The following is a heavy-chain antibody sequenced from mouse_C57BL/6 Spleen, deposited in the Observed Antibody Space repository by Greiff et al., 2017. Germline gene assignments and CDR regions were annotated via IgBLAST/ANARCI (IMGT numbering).Heavy chain of an antibody. J-gene: IGHJ1*03. Sequence: EVKLLESGPGLVKPSQSLSLSCSVSGYSITSGYYWNWIRQFPGNKLEWMGYISYDGSNNYNPSLKKRIAITRDTSTNQFFLKLNSLTTADTATYYCARRDTTVGHWYFVVWGTGTTVTVSS. D-gene: IGHD1-1*01. CDR1: GYSITSGYY. CDR3: ARRDTTVGHWYFVV. CDR2: ISYDGSN. V-gene: IGHV3-6*01.